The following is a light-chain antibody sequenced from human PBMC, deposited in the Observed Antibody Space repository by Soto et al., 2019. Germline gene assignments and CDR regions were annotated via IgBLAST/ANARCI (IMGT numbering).Light chain of an antibody. CDR2: GAS. CDR1: QSVSSSY. CDR3: QHYGSSWT. Sequence: EIVLTQSPGTLSLSPGERATLSRWASQSVSSSYLAWYQQKPGQAPRLLIYGASSRATGIPDRFSGSGSGTDFTLTISRLEPEDFAVYYCQHYGSSWTFGQGTKVDIK. J-gene: IGKJ1*01. V-gene: IGKV3-20*01.